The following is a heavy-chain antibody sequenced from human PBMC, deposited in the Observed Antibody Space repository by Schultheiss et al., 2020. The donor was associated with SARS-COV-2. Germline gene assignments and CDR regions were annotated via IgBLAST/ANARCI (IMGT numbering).Heavy chain of an antibody. D-gene: IGHD4-11*01. J-gene: IGHJ6*02. CDR3: ARWATVTTAYYYGMDV. CDR2: ISGYNGNT. CDR1: GYTFNTYG. V-gene: IGHV1-18*01. Sequence: ASVKVSCKTFGYTFNTYGISWVRQAPGQGLEWMGWISGYNGNTNHVQKFQGRVTMTRNTSISTAYMELSSLRSEDTAVYYCARWATVTTAYYYGMDVWGQGTTVTVSS.